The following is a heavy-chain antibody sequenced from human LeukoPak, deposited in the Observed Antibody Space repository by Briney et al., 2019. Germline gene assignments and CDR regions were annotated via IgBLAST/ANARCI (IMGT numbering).Heavy chain of an antibody. J-gene: IGHJ4*02. CDR1: GFTFTNYW. CDR3: AKDGGYYDRTPDY. V-gene: IGHV3-74*01. D-gene: IGHD3-22*01. CDR2: VNSDGSST. Sequence: PGGSLRLSCAASGFTFTNYWMHWVRQAPGKGLVWVSRVNSDGSSTSYADSVKGRFTIFRDNAKNTLYLQMSSLRAEDTAVYYCAKDGGYYDRTPDYWGQGTPVTVSS.